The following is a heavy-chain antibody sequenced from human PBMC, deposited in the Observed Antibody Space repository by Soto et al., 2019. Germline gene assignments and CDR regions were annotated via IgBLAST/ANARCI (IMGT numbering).Heavy chain of an antibody. CDR3: AKVGSGWYYFDY. CDR2: MSGSGAST. CDR1: GFTFSNYP. D-gene: IGHD6-19*01. V-gene: IGHV3-23*01. J-gene: IGHJ4*02. Sequence: PGGSLRLSCAAPGFTFSNYPMSWVRQAPGKGLEWVSGMSGSGASTYYADSVKGRFTISRDNSKNTLYLQMNSLRGEDTAIYYCAKVGSGWYYFDYWGQGTLVTVSS.